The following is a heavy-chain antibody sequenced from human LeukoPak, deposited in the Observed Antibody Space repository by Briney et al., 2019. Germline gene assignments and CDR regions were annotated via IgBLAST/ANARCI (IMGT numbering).Heavy chain of an antibody. V-gene: IGHV4-30-2*01. D-gene: IGHD2-21*01. CDR3: ARGAPYPYYGMDV. J-gene: IGHJ6*02. CDR2: IYHSGST. Sequence: SETLSLTCAVSGCSISSGGYSWSWIPQPPGKCLDWIGYIYHSGSTYYNPSLKSRVTISVDRSKNQFSLKLSSVTAADTAVYYCARGAPYPYYGMDVWGQGTTVTVSS. CDR1: GCSISSGGYS.